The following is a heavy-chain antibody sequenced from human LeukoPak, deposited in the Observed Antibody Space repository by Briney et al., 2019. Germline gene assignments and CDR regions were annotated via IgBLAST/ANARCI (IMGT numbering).Heavy chain of an antibody. CDR2: IKQDESEK. CDR3: AKLGPNSGYDKSTLNY. Sequence: GVLRLSCAASGFTFSNYWMSWVRQAPGKGLEWVANIKQDESEKFYVDSVKGRFTISRDNAKNTLYLQMNSLRAEDTAVYYCAKLGPNSGYDKSTLNYWGQGTLVTVSS. CDR1: GFTFSNYW. D-gene: IGHD5-12*01. V-gene: IGHV3-7*01. J-gene: IGHJ4*02.